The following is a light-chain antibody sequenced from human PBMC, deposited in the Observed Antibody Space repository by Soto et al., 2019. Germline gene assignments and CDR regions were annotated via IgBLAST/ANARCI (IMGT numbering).Light chain of an antibody. CDR1: QGISSY. V-gene: IGKV1-8*01. Sequence: AIRMTQSPSSFSASTGGRVTITCRASQGISSYLAWYQQKPGKAPKLLIYAASTLQSGVPSRFSGSGSGTDFTLTISCLQSEDFATYYCQQYYSYPTFGQGTRLE. J-gene: IGKJ5*01. CDR3: QQYYSYPT. CDR2: AAS.